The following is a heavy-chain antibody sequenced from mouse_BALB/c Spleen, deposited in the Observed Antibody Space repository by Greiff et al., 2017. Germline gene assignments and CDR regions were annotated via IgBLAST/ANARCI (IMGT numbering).Heavy chain of an antibody. CDR2: INPGSGGT. Sequence: QVQLQQSGAELMKPGASVKISCKATGYTFSSYWIEWVKQRPGHGLEWIGVINPGSGGTNYNEKFKGKATLTADKSSSTAYMQLSSLTSDDSAVYFCAKLGNWGQGTLVTVSA. CDR1: GYTFSSYW. V-gene: IGHV1-54*01. CDR3: AKLGN. J-gene: IGHJ3*01. D-gene: IGHD4-1*01.